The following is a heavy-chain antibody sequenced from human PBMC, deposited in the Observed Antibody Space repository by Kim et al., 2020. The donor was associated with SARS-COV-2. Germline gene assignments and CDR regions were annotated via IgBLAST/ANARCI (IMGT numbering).Heavy chain of an antibody. CDR2: IHPSGST. Sequence: ETLSLTCSVFGGSFSGHYCTWIRQPPGKGLEWIGEIHPSGSTHYNPSLLSRVTMSLDTARNQCSLKVTSLTAADTAIYYCARGLDPYKLGTVWGRGTLVT. D-gene: IGHD7-27*01. V-gene: IGHV4-34*01. J-gene: IGHJ4*02. CDR1: GGSFSGHY. CDR3: ARGLDPYKLGTV.